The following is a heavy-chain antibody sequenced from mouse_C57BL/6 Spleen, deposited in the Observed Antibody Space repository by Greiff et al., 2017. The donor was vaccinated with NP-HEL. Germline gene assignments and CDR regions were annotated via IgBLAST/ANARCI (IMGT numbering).Heavy chain of an antibody. Sequence: VKLQQPGAELVKPGASVKMSCKASGYTFTSYWITWVKQRPGQGLEWIGVIYPGSGSTNYNEKFKSKATLTVDTSSSTAYMQLSSLTSEDSAVYYCARGYGNYRGGDYWGQGTTLTVSS. J-gene: IGHJ2*01. CDR1: GYTFTSYW. D-gene: IGHD2-1*01. CDR2: IYPGSGST. V-gene: IGHV1-55*01. CDR3: ARGYGNYRGGDY.